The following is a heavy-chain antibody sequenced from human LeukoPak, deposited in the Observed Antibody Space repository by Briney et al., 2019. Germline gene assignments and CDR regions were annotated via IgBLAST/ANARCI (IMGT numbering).Heavy chain of an antibody. CDR3: ARVFSYSFPPDY. CDR2: IYYSGST. Sequence: PSETLSLTCTVSGGSISSSSYYWGWIRQPPGTGLEWIGSIYYSGSTYYNPSLKSRVTISVDTSKNQFSLKLSSVTAADTAVYYCARVFSYSFPPDYWGQGTLVTVSS. D-gene: IGHD5-18*01. CDR1: GGSISSSSYY. J-gene: IGHJ4*02. V-gene: IGHV4-39*07.